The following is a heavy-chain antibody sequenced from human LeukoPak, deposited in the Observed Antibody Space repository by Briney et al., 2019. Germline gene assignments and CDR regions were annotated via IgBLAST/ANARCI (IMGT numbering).Heavy chain of an antibody. CDR2: FDPEAGET. CDR3: AAISTPTTRRAYHFDS. J-gene: IGHJ4*02. D-gene: IGHD5-12*01. V-gene: IGHV1-24*01. CDR1: EYALTELS. Sequence: ASVKVSCKVSEYALTELSIHWVRQTPGKGLECMGGFDPEAGETIYAQKFQGRATMTEDTSTDTAYMELSSLTSDDTAVYYCAAISTPTTRRAYHFDSWGQGTLVTVSS.